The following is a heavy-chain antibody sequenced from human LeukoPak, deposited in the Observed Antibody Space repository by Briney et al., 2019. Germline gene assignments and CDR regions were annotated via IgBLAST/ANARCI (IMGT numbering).Heavy chain of an antibody. Sequence: GGSLRLSCTVSGFTVSSNSMSWVRQAPGKGLEWVSFIYSGGNTHYSDSVKGRFTISRDNAKDSLYLQMNSLRAEDTAVYYCARDPGSGYEEHFDYWGQGTLVTVSS. CDR3: ARDPGSGYEEHFDY. J-gene: IGHJ4*02. D-gene: IGHD5-12*01. CDR1: GFTVSSNS. CDR2: IYSGGNT. V-gene: IGHV3-53*01.